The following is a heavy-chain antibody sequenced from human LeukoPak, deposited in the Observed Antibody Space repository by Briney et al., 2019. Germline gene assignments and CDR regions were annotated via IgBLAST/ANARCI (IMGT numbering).Heavy chain of an antibody. J-gene: IGHJ4*02. CDR2: ISSSSSYI. CDR1: GFTSSSYS. CDR3: ARDGSPYGDYFFDY. Sequence: PGGSLRLSCAASGFTSSSYSMNWVRQAPGKGLEWVSSISSSSSYIYYADSVKGRFTISRDNAKNSLYLQMNSLRAEDTAVYYCARDGSPYGDYFFDYWGQGTLVTVSS. D-gene: IGHD4-17*01. V-gene: IGHV3-21*01.